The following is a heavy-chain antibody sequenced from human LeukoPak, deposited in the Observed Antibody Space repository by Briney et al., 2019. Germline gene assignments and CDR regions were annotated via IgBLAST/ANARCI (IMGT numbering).Heavy chain of an antibody. J-gene: IGHJ4*02. CDR2: INPSGGST. Sequence: ASVKVSCKASGYTFTGYYMHWVRQAPGQGLEWMGIINPSGGSTSYAQKFQGRVTMTRDMSTSTVYMELSSLRSEDTAVYYCARTSYYDSSGYYGGEFDYWGQGTLVTVSS. CDR3: ARTSYYDSSGYYGGEFDY. CDR1: GYTFTGYY. D-gene: IGHD3-22*01. V-gene: IGHV1-46*01.